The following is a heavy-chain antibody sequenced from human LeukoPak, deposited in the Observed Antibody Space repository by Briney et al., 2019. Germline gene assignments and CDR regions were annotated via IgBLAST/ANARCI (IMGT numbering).Heavy chain of an antibody. CDR3: ARYPGDVNWFDP. Sequence: SETLSLTCTVSGGSISSSSYYWGWIRQPPGKGLEWIGSMYYSGSTYYNPSLKSRVTISLDTSKNQFSLKLSSVTAADTAVYYCARYPGDVNWFDPWGQGTLVTVSS. V-gene: IGHV4-39*07. J-gene: IGHJ5*02. D-gene: IGHD3-16*01. CDR1: GGSISSSSYY. CDR2: MYYSGST.